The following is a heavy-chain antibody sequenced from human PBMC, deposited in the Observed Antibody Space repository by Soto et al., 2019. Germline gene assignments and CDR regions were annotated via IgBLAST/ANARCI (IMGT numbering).Heavy chain of an antibody. V-gene: IGHV1-69*12. Sequence: QVKLVQSGAEVKKPESSVKVSCKAPGGTFSTYAISWVRQAPGQGLEWMGGIIPMVGTANYSQRFQDRVTITADESTNTVYRGLSSLRSEDTAVYFCASGIQLWLRRINNGYSGWGQGTLVTVSS. D-gene: IGHD5-18*01. CDR3: ASGIQLWLRRINNGYSG. CDR1: GGTFSTYA. CDR2: IIPMVGTA. J-gene: IGHJ4*02.